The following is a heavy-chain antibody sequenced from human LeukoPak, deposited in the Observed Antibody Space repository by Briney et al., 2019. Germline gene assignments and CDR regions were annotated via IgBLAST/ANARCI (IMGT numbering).Heavy chain of an antibody. J-gene: IGHJ4*02. V-gene: IGHV4-59*01. CDR1: YDSISSNY. CDR3: ARGLKDSSGWVVYLDY. Sequence: SETLSLTCTVSYDSISSNYWSCIRQPPGKGLEWIGYINYSGSTNYNPSLKSRVTISADTSKNQFSLKLSSATAADTAVYYCARGLKDSSGWVVYLDYWGQGTLVTVSS. CDR2: INYSGST. D-gene: IGHD6-19*01.